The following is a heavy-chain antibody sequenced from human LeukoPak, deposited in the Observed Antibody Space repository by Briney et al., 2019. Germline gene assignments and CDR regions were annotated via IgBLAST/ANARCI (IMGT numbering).Heavy chain of an antibody. D-gene: IGHD3-10*01. CDR1: GGTFSSYA. J-gene: IGHJ6*04. CDR2: IIPIFGTA. V-gene: IGHV1-69*13. Sequence: GASVKVSCKASGGTFSSYAISWVRQAPGQGLEWMGGIIPIFGTANYAQKFQGRFTITADESTSTAYMELSSLRSEDTAVYYCARGGGGYYYYGMDVWGKGTTVTVSS. CDR3: ARGGGGYYYYGMDV.